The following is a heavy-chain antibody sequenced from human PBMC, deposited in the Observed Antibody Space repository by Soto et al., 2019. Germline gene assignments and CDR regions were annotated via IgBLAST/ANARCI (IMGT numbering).Heavy chain of an antibody. CDR3: ARGYRPSGYSSSWVFDY. Sequence: QVQLQASGPGLVQPSQTLSLICTVSGGSINSGGYYWNWIRQHPRTGLEWIGSIFYSGSTYYNPFIRSRVTTSADTSDNQFSLTLTSVTAADTAVYFCARGYRPSGYSSSWVFDYWGQGTMVDVSS. V-gene: IGHV4-31*03. CDR2: IFYSGST. J-gene: IGHJ4*02. D-gene: IGHD6-13*01. CDR1: GGSINSGGYY.